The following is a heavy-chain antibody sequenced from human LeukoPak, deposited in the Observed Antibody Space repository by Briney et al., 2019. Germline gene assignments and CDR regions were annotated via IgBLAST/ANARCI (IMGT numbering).Heavy chain of an antibody. CDR1: GGSFSGYY. Sequence: KPSETLSLTCAVYGGSFSGYYLSWIRQPPGKGLEWIGEINHSGNTNDNTSLKSRVTISVDTSKNQFSLKLSSVTAADTAVYYCARGRGYNAFDIWGQGTMVTVSS. CDR2: INHSGNT. J-gene: IGHJ3*02. V-gene: IGHV4-34*01. D-gene: IGHD5-18*01. CDR3: ARGRGYNAFDI.